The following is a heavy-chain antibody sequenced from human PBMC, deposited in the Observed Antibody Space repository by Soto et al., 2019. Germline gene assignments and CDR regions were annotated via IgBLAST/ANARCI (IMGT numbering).Heavy chain of an antibody. CDR2: IVSRSDGAAI. Sequence: EVQLVESGGGFVKPGGSLRLSCAASGFTFTSAWMNWVRQAPGKGLEWVARIVSRSDGAAIDYAAPVRGRFTISRDDSKNTLYLQMNSLKVEDTGIYFCTTATKLNAGGQVSGAFDVWGQGTMVTASS. CDR3: TTATKLNAGGQVSGAFDV. J-gene: IGHJ3*01. V-gene: IGHV3-15*07. D-gene: IGHD6-25*01. CDR1: GFTFTSAW.